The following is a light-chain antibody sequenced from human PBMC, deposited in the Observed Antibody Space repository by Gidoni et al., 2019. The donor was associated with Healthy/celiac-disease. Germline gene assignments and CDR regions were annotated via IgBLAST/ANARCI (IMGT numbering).Light chain of an antibody. V-gene: IGLV3-19*01. J-gene: IGLJ2*01. CDR3: NSRDSSGNHP. CDR2: GKN. Sequence: PAVSVALGQTVRITCQGDSLRSYYASWYQQKPGQAPVLVIYGKNNRPSGIPDRFSGSSSGNTASLTITGAQAEDEADYYCNSRDSSGNHPFGGGTKLTVL. CDR1: SLRSYY.